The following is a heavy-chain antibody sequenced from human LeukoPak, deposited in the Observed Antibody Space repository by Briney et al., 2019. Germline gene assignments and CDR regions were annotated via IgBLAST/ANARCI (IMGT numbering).Heavy chain of an antibody. D-gene: IGHD2/OR15-2a*01. CDR3: TRGKNFRADAFDI. J-gene: IGHJ3*02. V-gene: IGHV3-33*07. CDR2: IWYDGRNK. Sequence: GGSLRLSCAASGFTFSGSSMDWVRQAPGKGLEWVAVIWYDGRNKNYVDSVKGRFTISRDNPKNTLYLQMNSLRAEDTAVYYCTRGKNFRADAFDIWGQGTMVTVSS. CDR1: GFTFSGSS.